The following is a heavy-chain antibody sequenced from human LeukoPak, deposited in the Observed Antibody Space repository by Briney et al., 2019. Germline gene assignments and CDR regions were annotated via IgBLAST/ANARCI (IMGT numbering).Heavy chain of an antibody. CDR2: IYYSGDT. D-gene: IGHD1-26*01. CDR1: GGSLSISNYY. CDR3: ARHFGGSYRKVAAFDI. J-gene: IGHJ3*02. Sequence: PSETLSLTCIVSGGSLSISNYYWGWVRQPPGRGLEWLGSIYYSGDTYDNPSLKSRVTMSVDTSKNQFSLKLSSVTAADTAVYYCARHFGGSYRKVAAFDIWGQGTMVTVSS. V-gene: IGHV4-39*01.